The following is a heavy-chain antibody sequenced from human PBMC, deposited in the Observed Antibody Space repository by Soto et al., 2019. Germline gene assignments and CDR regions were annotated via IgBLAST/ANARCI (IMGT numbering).Heavy chain of an antibody. CDR2: ISYDGSNK. Sequence: GGSLRLSCAASGFTFSSYGMHWVRQAPGKGLEWVAVISYDGSNKYYADSVKGRFTISRDNSKNTLYLQMNSLRAEDTAVYYCAKAMVRGVPLDYWGQGTLVTVSS. J-gene: IGHJ4*02. CDR3: AKAMVRGVPLDY. CDR1: GFTFSSYG. D-gene: IGHD3-10*01. V-gene: IGHV3-30*18.